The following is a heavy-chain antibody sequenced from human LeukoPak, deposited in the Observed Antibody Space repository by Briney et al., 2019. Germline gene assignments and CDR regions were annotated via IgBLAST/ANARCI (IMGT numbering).Heavy chain of an antibody. CDR2: ISAYNGNT. Sequence: RASVKVSCQASGYTFTSYGISWVRQAPGQGLEWMGWISAYNGNTNYAQKLQGRVTMTTDTSTSTAYMELRSLRSDDTAVYYCARDGYDFWSGSRLVDYWGQGTLVTVSS. CDR1: GYTFTSYG. V-gene: IGHV1-18*01. J-gene: IGHJ4*02. CDR3: ARDGYDFWSGSRLVDY. D-gene: IGHD3-3*01.